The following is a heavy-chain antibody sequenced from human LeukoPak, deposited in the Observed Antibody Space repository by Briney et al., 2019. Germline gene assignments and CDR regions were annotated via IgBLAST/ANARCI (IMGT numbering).Heavy chain of an antibody. CDR1: GYTFTGYY. Sequence: ASVKVSCKASGYTFTGYYMHWVRQAPGQGLEWMGWINPNSGSTNYAQKFQGRVTMTRDTSISTAYMELSRLRSDDTAVYYCALGNYGSGSYLAHDYWGQGTLVTVSS. CDR2: INPNSGST. CDR3: ALGNYGSGSYLAHDY. D-gene: IGHD3-10*01. J-gene: IGHJ4*02. V-gene: IGHV1-2*02.